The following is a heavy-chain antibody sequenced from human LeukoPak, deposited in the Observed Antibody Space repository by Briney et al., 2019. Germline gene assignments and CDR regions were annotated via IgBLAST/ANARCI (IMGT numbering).Heavy chain of an antibody. J-gene: IGHJ4*02. Sequence: SETLSLTCAVSGASISSYYWSWIRQPPGKGLEWIGYIYYSGSTYYNPSLKSRVTISVDTSKNQFSLKLSSVTAADTAVYYCARELRRDGYADYWGQGTLVTVSS. CDR3: ARELRRDGYADY. D-gene: IGHD5-24*01. CDR2: IYYSGST. CDR1: GASISSYY. V-gene: IGHV4-59*06.